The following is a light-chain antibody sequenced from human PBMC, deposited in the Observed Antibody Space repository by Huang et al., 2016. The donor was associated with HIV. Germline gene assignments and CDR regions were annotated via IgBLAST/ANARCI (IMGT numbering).Light chain of an antibody. CDR3: MQSLQTIT. CDR1: QSLLHSNGYNY. CDR2: LGS. V-gene: IGKV2-28*01. Sequence: DIVMTQSPLSLSVTPGEPASISCRSSQSLLHSNGYNYLDWYLQKPGQSPILLVYLGSNRASGVPDRFSGSGSGTDFTLNISRVEAEDIGVYYCMQSLQTITFGQGTRLEMK. J-gene: IGKJ5*01.